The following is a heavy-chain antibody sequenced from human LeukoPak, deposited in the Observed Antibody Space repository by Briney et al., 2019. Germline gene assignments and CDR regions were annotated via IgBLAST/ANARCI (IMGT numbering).Heavy chain of an antibody. CDR1: GFTVSSNY. V-gene: IGHV3-66*01. J-gene: IGHJ4*02. D-gene: IGHD5-24*01. CDR2: IYSGGST. Sequence: GGSLRLSCAASGFTVSSNYMSWVRQAPGKGLEWVSVIYSGGSTYYADSVKGRFTISRDNSKNTLYPQMNSLRAEDTAVYYCARGDGYNWGPYFDYWGQGTLVTVSS. CDR3: ARGDGYNWGPYFDY.